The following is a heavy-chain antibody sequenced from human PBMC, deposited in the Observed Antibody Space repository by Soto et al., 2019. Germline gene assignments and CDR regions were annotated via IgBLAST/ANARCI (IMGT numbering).Heavy chain of an antibody. J-gene: IGHJ4*02. V-gene: IGHV4-30-2*01. CDR3: AKAGGLGAVAADY. D-gene: IGHD6-19*01. Sequence: SETLSLTCAVSGGSISSGGYSWSWIRQPPGKGLEWIGYIYHSGSTYYNPSLKSRVTISVDRSKNQFSLKLSSVTAADTAVYYCAKAGGLGAVAADYWGQGTLVTVSS. CDR2: IYHSGST. CDR1: GGSISSGGYS.